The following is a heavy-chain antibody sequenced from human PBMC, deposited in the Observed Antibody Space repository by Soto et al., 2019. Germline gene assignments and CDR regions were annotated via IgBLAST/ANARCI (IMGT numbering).Heavy chain of an antibody. CDR3: ARVFMRSSGRLLYYYGMDV. CDR2: INPSGTT. CDR1: GGSFSGYY. V-gene: IGHV4-34*01. Sequence: SETLSLTCAVYGGSFSGYYWTWIRQPPGKGLEWIGEINPSGTTNYNPSLKSRVTMSVDTSKNQFSLKLSSVTAADTAVYYCARVFMRSSGRLLYYYGMDVWGQGTTVTVSS. J-gene: IGHJ6*02. D-gene: IGHD6-19*01.